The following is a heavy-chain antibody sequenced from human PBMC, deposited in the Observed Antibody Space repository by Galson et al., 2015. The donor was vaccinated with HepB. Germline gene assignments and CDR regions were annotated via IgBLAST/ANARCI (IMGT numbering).Heavy chain of an antibody. Sequence: SLRLSCAGSGFTFSDHYMEWVRQAPGKGLEWVGRSRNKARTYTRAYAASVKGRFTISRDDSKNSLYLQMNSLKTEDTAVYYCVRTYYDMLTGPIDFQDWGQGTLVTVSS. V-gene: IGHV3-72*01. CDR3: VRTYYDMLTGPIDFQD. CDR1: GFTFSDHY. CDR2: SRNKARTYTR. J-gene: IGHJ1*01. D-gene: IGHD3-9*01.